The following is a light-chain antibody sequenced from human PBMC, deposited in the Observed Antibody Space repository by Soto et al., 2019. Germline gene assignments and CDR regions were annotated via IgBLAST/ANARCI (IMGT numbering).Light chain of an antibody. CDR3: SSYASSSSYV. Sequence: QSVLTQPASVSVSPGQSITISCTGTSSDVGGYNHVSWYQIHPGKAPKLIIYEVTSRPSGVSYRFSGSKSGNSASLTISGLQAEDEADYYCSSYASSSSYVFGGGTKV. V-gene: IGLV2-14*01. CDR2: EVT. J-gene: IGLJ1*01. CDR1: SSDVGGYNH.